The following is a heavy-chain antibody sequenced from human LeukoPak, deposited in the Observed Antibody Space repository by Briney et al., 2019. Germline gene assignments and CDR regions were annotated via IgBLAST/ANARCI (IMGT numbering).Heavy chain of an antibody. CDR1: GFTFSSYA. V-gene: IGHV3-23*01. CDR3: AKSLDIYCSSTSCYYFDY. CDR2: ISGSGGST. J-gene: IGHJ4*02. Sequence: GGSLRLSRAASGFTFSSYAMSWVRQAPGKGLEWVSAISGSGGSTYYADSVKGRFTISRDNSKNTLYLQMNSLRAEDTAVYYCAKSLDIYCSSTSCYYFDYWGQGTLVTVSS. D-gene: IGHD2-2*01.